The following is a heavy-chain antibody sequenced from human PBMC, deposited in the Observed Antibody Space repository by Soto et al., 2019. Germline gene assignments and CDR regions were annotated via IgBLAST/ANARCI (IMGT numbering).Heavy chain of an antibody. CDR3: TRNLPSRKYSSGWYYFDY. CDR2: IRSKAYGGTT. Sequence: PWGVLRLSCTASGFTFGDYAMSWFRQAPGKGLEWVGFIRSKAYGGTTEYAASVKGRFTISRDDSKSIAYLQMNSLKTEDTAVYYCTRNLPSRKYSSGWYYFDYWGQGTLVTVSS. D-gene: IGHD6-19*01. CDR1: GFTFGDYA. V-gene: IGHV3-49*03. J-gene: IGHJ4*02.